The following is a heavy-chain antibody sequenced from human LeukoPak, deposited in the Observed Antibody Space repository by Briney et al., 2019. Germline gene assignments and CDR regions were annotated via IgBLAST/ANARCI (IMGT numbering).Heavy chain of an antibody. CDR3: TRDGLYCSGGSCYSNY. D-gene: IGHD2-15*01. CDR1: GFTFSSYW. Sequence: GVLRLSCAASGFTFSSYWMSWVRQAPGKGLEWVANIKQDGSEKYYVDSVKGRFTISRDNAKNSLYLQMNSLRAEDTAVYYCTRDGLYCSGGSCYSNYWGQGTLVTVSP. V-gene: IGHV3-7*03. J-gene: IGHJ4*02. CDR2: IKQDGSEK.